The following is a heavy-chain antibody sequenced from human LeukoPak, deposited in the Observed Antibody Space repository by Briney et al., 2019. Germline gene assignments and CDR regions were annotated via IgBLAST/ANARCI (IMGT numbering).Heavy chain of an antibody. CDR3: ARLAAPDAFDI. Sequence: GGSLRLSCAASGFTFSSYSMNWVRQAPGKGLEWVSSISSSSSYIYYAESVKGRFTISRDNAKNSLYLQMNSLRAEDTAVYYCARLAAPDAFDIWGQGTMVTVSS. V-gene: IGHV3-21*01. J-gene: IGHJ3*02. CDR1: GFTFSSYS. D-gene: IGHD6-13*01. CDR2: ISSSSSYI.